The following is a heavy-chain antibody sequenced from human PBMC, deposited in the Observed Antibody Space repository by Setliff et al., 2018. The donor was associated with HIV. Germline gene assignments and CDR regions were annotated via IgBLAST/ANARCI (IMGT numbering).Heavy chain of an antibody. CDR1: RSTFNSHT. CDR3: ARVVVRGVTFIAEYFQH. V-gene: IGHV1-69*05. CDR2: IIPIFGTT. D-gene: IGHD3-10*01. J-gene: IGHJ1*01. Sequence: SVKVSCKASRSTFNSHTINWVRQAPGQGLDWMGGIIPIFGTTNYAQKLQGRVTMTTDTSTSTAYMELRSLRSDDTAVYYCARVVVRGVTFIAEYFQHWGQGTLVTVSS.